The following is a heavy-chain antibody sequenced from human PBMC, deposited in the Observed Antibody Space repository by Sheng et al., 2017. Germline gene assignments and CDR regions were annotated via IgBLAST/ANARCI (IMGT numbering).Heavy chain of an antibody. V-gene: IGHV1-69*13. D-gene: IGHD5-18*01. CDR3: VRDDGYIYGHHWFDP. CDR2: IIPRFGAT. Sequence: QVQLVQSGTEVKKPGYSVKVSCKASGGIFSNYKISWVRRAPGQGLEWMGDIIPRFGATTYAQKFQDRVTISADESTTTAHLEMSSLRFEDTGVYYCVRDDGYIYGHHWFDPGAREPWSPSP. CDR1: GGIFSNYK. J-gene: IGHJ5*02.